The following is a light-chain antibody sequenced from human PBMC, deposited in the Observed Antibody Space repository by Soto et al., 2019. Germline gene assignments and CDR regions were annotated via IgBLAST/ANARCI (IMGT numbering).Light chain of an antibody. CDR2: AAS. CDR3: QKDSIAPRT. J-gene: IGKJ1*01. V-gene: IGKV1-27*01. CDR1: QGISKY. Sequence: DIQMTQSPSSLSASVGDRVTITCRASQGISKYLAWYQQKPGKVPKLLIYAASTLQSGAPSRFSGSGAGTVFIITISRLQNEDAATYYCQKDSIAPRTFGQGTKVEIK.